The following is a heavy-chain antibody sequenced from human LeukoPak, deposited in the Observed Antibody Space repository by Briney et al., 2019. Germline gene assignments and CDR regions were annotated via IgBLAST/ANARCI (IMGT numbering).Heavy chain of an antibody. CDR3: ARDTRAAGSGSYYTYGMDV. D-gene: IGHD3-10*01. CDR2: IYTRGST. V-gene: IGHV4-4*07. CDR1: GGSISSYY. Sequence: PSETLSLTCTVPGGSISSYYWSWIRQPAGKGLEWIGRIYTRGSTNYNPSLKSRVTMSVDTSKNQFSPKLSSVTAADTAVYYCARDTRAAGSGSYYTYGMDVWGQGTTVTVSS. J-gene: IGHJ6*02.